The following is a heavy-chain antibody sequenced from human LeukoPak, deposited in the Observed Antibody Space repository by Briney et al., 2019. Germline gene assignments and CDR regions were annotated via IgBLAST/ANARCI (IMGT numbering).Heavy chain of an antibody. CDR1: GGSFSGYY. J-gene: IGHJ4*02. D-gene: IGHD4-17*01. Sequence: PSETLSLTCAVYGGSFSGYYWSWIRQPPGKGLEWIGEINHSGSTNYNPSLKSRVTISVDTSKNQFSLKLRSVTAADTAVYYCARGLREYYFDYWGQGTLVTVSS. CDR2: INHSGST. V-gene: IGHV4-34*01. CDR3: ARGLREYYFDY.